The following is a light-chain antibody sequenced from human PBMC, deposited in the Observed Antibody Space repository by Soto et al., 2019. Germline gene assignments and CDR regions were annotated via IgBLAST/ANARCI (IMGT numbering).Light chain of an antibody. CDR2: LEGSGNY. Sequence: QLVLTQPSSASASLGSSVSLXCTLSSGHSFYVIAWHQQQPGTAPRYLMKLEGSGNYNKGSGVPERFSGSSSGADRYLTISNLQSEDEGDYYCESWDSNTRVFGGGTKVTVL. CDR1: SGHSFYV. V-gene: IGLV4-60*03. CDR3: ESWDSNTRV. J-gene: IGLJ3*02.